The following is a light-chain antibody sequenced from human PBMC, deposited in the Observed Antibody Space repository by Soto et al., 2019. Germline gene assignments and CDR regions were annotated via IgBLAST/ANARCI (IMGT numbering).Light chain of an antibody. Sequence: EMVMTQSPATLSVSPGERATLSCRASQSVSSNLAWYQQKPGQAPRLLIYGASTRATGIPARFSGSGSGTEFTLTISSLQSEDFADYYCQQYNNWRTFGQGTKVDIK. CDR1: QSVSSN. J-gene: IGKJ1*01. CDR3: QQYNNWRT. V-gene: IGKV3-15*01. CDR2: GAS.